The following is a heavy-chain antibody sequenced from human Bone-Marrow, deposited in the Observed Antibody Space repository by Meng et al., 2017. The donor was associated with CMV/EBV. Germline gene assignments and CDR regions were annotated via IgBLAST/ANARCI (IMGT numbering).Heavy chain of an antibody. Sequence: GGSLRLSCAASGFTFSSYWMHWVRQVPGKGLEWVSGINWNGGSTGYADSVKGRFTISRDNAKNSLYLQMNSLRAEDTALYYCTRGYSAYSGSYYFDYWGQGTLVTVSS. CDR3: TRGYSAYSGSYYFDY. CDR2: INWNGGST. D-gene: IGHD1-26*01. V-gene: IGHV3-20*04. J-gene: IGHJ4*02. CDR1: GFTFSSYW.